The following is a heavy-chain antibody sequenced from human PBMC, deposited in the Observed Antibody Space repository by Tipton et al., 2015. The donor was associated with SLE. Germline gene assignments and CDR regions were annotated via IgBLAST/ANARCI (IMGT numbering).Heavy chain of an antibody. CDR2: IYHTGST. CDR3: ARDYDGSGFDAFDI. D-gene: IGHD3-10*01. V-gene: IGHV4-59*01. Sequence: TLSLTCTVSGGSISTYYWSWIRQPPKQGLEWIGWIYHTGSTDYNPSLKSRVTISVDTSKNQFSLRLSSVTAADTAVYYCARDYDGSGFDAFDIWGPGTMVTVSS. CDR1: GGSISTYY. J-gene: IGHJ3*02.